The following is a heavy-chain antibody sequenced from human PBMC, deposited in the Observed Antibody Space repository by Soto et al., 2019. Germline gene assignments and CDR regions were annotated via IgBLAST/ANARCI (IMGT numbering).Heavy chain of an antibody. CDR1: GFSLSTSGVG. V-gene: IGHV2-5*02. CDR2: IYWDDDK. D-gene: IGHD3-16*01. J-gene: IGHJ5*02. Sequence: QITLKESGPTLVKPTQTLTLTCTFSGFSLSTSGVGVGWIRQPPGKALEWLALIYWDDDKRYSPSLKSRLTITKDPSKTPVVLTMTHMDLVDTATYYCARGGNWFDPWGQGTLVTVSS. CDR3: ARGGNWFDP.